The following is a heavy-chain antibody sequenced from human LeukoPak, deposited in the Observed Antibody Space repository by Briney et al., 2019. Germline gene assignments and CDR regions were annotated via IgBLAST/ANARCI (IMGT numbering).Heavy chain of an antibody. CDR3: ARGNSDYFDY. D-gene: IGHD1-1*01. CDR2: IISSSSTI. CDR1: GFTFSSYS. V-gene: IGHV3-48*01. Sequence: GGSLRFSCASSGFTFSSYSMNWVRKAPGKGLGRVSYIISSSSTIYYAESVKGRFTISRDNAKNSLYLQMNSLRAEDTAVYYCARGNSDYFDYWGEGTLVTVSS. J-gene: IGHJ4*02.